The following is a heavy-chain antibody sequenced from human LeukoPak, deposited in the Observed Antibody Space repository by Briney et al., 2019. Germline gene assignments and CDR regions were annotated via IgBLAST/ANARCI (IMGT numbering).Heavy chain of an antibody. CDR1: GYSISSGYY. D-gene: IGHD5-18*01. Sequence: SETLSLTCAVSGYSISSGYYWGWIRQPPGKGLEWIGSIYHSGSTYYNPSLKSRVTISVDTSKNQFSLELSSVTAADTAVYYCARDGYSYGFLLWYFDLWGRGTLVTVSS. CDR2: IYHSGST. V-gene: IGHV4-38-2*02. CDR3: ARDGYSYGFLLWYFDL. J-gene: IGHJ2*01.